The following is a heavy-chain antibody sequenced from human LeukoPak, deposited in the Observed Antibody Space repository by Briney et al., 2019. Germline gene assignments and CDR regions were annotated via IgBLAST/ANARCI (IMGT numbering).Heavy chain of an antibody. V-gene: IGHV1-69*04. CDR1: GGTFSSYA. Sequence: GASVKVSCKASGGTFSSYAISWVRQAPGQGLEWMGRIIPILGIANYAQKFQGRVTMTTDTSTSTAYMELRSLRSDDTAVYYCARDVTRAAAGNFGYWGQGTLVTVSS. J-gene: IGHJ4*02. CDR3: ARDVTRAAAGNFGY. D-gene: IGHD6-13*01. CDR2: IIPILGIA.